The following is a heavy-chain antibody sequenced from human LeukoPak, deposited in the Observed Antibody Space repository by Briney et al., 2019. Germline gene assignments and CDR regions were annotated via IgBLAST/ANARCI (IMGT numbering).Heavy chain of an antibody. V-gene: IGHV1-24*01. D-gene: IGHD2-2*01. CDR2: FDPEDGET. Sequence: ASVKVSCKVSGYTLTELSMHWVRQAPGKGLEWMGGFDPEDGETIYAQKFQGRVTITADESTSTAYMELSSLRSEDTAVYYCARGDIVVVPGEYYYYYGMDVWGQGTTVTVSS. CDR3: ARGDIVVVPGEYYYYYGMDV. J-gene: IGHJ6*02. CDR1: GYTLTELS.